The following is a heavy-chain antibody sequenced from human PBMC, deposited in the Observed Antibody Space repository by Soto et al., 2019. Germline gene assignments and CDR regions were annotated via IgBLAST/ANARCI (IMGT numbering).Heavy chain of an antibody. CDR3: ARWSNNKVVAP. CDR1: GFTFRNHG. J-gene: IGHJ5*02. D-gene: IGHD1-1*01. CDR2: IWYDGSNQ. Sequence: QVQLVESGGGVVQPGRSLRLSCAASGFTFRNHGMHWVRQAPGKGLEWVAVIWYDGSNQYYAESVKGRFTISRDNSKDTMYLQMNSLRDEDTAVYYCARWSNNKVVAPWGQGTLVTVSS. V-gene: IGHV3-33*01.